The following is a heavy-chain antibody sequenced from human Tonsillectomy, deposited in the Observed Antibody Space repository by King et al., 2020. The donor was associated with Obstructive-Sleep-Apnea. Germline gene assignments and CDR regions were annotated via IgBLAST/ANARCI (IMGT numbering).Heavy chain of an antibody. D-gene: IGHD2-8*01. V-gene: IGHV3-30-3*01. J-gene: IGHJ4*02. CDR3: ARENGFDY. CDR2: ISYDGSNK. Sequence: QLVQSGGGVVQPGRSLRLSCAASGFTFSSYAMHWVRQAPGKGLEWVAVISYDGSNKYYADSVKGRFTISRDNFKNTLYLQMNSLRAEDTAVYYCARENGFDYWGQGTLVTVSS. CDR1: GFTFSSYA.